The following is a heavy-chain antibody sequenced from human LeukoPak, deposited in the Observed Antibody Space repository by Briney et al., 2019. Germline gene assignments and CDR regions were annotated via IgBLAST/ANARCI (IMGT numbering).Heavy chain of an antibody. CDR1: GGSISSYY. J-gene: IGHJ4*02. V-gene: IGHV4-4*07. CDR3: ARVKDDYGDYAGFDY. D-gene: IGHD4-17*01. CDR2: IYTSGST. Sequence: SETLSLTCTVSGGSISSYYWSWIRQPAGKGLEWIGRIYTSGSTNYNPSLKSRVTMSVDTSKNQFSLKLSSVTAADTAVYYCARVKDDYGDYAGFDYWGQGTLVTVSS.